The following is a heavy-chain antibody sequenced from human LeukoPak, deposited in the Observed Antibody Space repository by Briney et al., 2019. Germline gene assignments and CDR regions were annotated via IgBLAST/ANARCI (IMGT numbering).Heavy chain of an antibody. V-gene: IGHV3-23*01. CDR1: GFTFGSYA. D-gene: IGHD6-13*01. CDR2: ISASGSTT. CDR3: AKSGVAAAARRAFGYYFYGMDV. Sequence: GGSLRLSCVASGFTFGSYAMNWVRQAPGKGLDWVSVISASGSTTYYADSVKGRFTISRDNSKNTLYIQMNSLSAEDTAVYYCAKSGVAAAARRAFGYYFYGMDVWGRGPRSSSRQ. J-gene: IGHJ6*01.